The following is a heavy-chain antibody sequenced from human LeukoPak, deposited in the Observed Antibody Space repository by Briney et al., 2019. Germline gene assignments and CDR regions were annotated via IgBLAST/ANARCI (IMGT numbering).Heavy chain of an antibody. J-gene: IGHJ4*02. D-gene: IGHD2-21*01. CDR3: ARDLTRSDVDDC. CDR2: INPNSGDT. CDR1: VYTFSAFY. V-gene: IGHV1-2*02. Sequence: AAVKVSCKASVYTFSAFYIHWVRPAPGQGLEWMAWINPNSGDTNYAQKFLGRVTVTTDTSISTAYMELSRLTSDDTAVYYCARDLTRSDVDDCWGQGILVTVSS.